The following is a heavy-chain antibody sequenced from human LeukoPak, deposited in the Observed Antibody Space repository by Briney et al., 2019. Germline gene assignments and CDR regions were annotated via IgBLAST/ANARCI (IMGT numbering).Heavy chain of an antibody. CDR1: GFTFSTYA. J-gene: IGHJ4*02. V-gene: IGHV3-30*04. D-gene: IGHD2-15*01. CDR3: ARSYCSSGSCHVDY. CDR2: ISYDGNNK. Sequence: PGGSLRLSCAVSGFTFSTYAMHWVRQAPGKGLEWVALISYDGNNKYHADSVKGRFTISRDSSKNTLYLQMNSLRAEDTAVYYCARSYCSSGSCHVDYWGQGTLVTVSS.